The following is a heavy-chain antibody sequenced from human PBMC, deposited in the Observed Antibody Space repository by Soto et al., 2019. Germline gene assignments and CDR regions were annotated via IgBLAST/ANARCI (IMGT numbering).Heavy chain of an antibody. V-gene: IGHV1-3*01. CDR3: ARAGYKGGGAFDI. J-gene: IGHJ3*02. CDR1: GYTFTSYA. CDR2: INAGNGNT. Sequence: GASVKVSCKASGYTFTSYAMHWVRQAPGQRLEWMGWINAGNGNTKYSQKFQGRVTITRDTSASTAYMVLSSLRSEDTAVYYCARAGYKGGGAFDIWGQGTMVTVSS. D-gene: IGHD1-20*01.